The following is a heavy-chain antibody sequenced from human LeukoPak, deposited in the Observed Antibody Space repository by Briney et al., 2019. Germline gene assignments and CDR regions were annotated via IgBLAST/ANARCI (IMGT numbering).Heavy chain of an antibody. J-gene: IGHJ3*02. CDR3: ARGIVSDFWSGPVFDI. D-gene: IGHD3-3*01. V-gene: IGHV4-34*01. CDR2: INHSGST. Sequence: SETLSLTCAVYGGSFSGYYWSWIRQPPGKGLEWIGEINHSGSTNYNPSLKSRVTISVDTSKNQFSLKLSSVTAADTAVYYCARGIVSDFWSGPVFDIWGQGTMVTVSS. CDR1: GGSFSGYY.